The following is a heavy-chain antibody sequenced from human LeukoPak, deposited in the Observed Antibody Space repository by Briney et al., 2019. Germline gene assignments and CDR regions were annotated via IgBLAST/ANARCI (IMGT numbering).Heavy chain of an antibody. D-gene: IGHD2-21*01. CDR3: ACYSPHSFLDI. J-gene: IGHJ3*02. CDR1: GFTVSSNY. Sequence: PGGSLRLSCAASGFTVSSNYMSWVRQAPGKGLEWVSVIYSGGSTYYADSVKGRFTISRDNSKNTLYLQMNSLRAEDTAVYYCACYSPHSFLDIWGQGTMVTVSS. CDR2: IYSGGST. V-gene: IGHV3-53*01.